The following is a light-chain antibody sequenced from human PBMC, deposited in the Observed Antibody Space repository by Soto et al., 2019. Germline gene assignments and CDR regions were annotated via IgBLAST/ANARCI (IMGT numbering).Light chain of an antibody. CDR3: QQYGTSPLT. V-gene: IGKV3-20*01. CDR2: GAS. CDR1: QSVNNDY. Sequence: ETVLTQSPGTLSLSPGERATLSCRASQSVNNDYLAWYQQRPGLAPRLLIFGASGRATGIPDRFSGSGSGTDFTLTISRLEPEDFAIYYCQQYGTSPLTLGGGTKVEIK. J-gene: IGKJ4*01.